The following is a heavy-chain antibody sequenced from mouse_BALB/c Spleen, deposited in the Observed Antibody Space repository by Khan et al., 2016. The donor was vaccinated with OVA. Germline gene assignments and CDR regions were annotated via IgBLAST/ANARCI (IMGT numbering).Heavy chain of an antibody. D-gene: IGHD4-1*01. CDR2: IDPANGNT. J-gene: IGHJ3*01. CDR1: GFNIKDTY. Sequence: VQLKGSGAELVKPGASVKLSCTASGFNIKDTYMHWVKQRPEQGLEWIGRIDPANGNTKYDPKFQGKATITADTSSNTAYLQLSSLTSEDTAVYYCVRDYWDVFAYWGQGTLVTVSA. V-gene: IGHV14-3*02. CDR3: VRDYWDVFAY.